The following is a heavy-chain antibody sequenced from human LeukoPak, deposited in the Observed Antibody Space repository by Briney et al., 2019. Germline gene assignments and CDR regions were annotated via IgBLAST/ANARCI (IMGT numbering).Heavy chain of an antibody. Sequence: ASVNVSFTASVYTFTVFYIHWVRQAPGQGLEWMGWINPDRGGTNYAQKFQGRVTLTRDTSINTAYMELSGLTSDDTAMYYCVREDFVVIPAAMRGDYWGQGTLVIVSS. CDR3: VREDFVVIPAAMRGDY. CDR2: INPDRGGT. D-gene: IGHD2-2*01. V-gene: IGHV1-2*02. CDR1: VYTFTVFY. J-gene: IGHJ4*02.